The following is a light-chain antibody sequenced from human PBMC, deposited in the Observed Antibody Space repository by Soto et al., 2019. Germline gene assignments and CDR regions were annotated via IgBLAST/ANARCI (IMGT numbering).Light chain of an antibody. V-gene: IGLV1-44*01. J-gene: IGLJ3*02. CDR1: SSNIGGNT. CDR2: NND. Sequence: QSVLTQPPSASGTPGQRVAISCSGSSSNIGGNTVHWYQQFPGTAPRLLIYNNDRRPSGVPDRFSGSKSGTSASLAIGGLQSEDEADYSCSTWDDSLDAWVFGGGTKLTVL. CDR3: STWDDSLDAWV.